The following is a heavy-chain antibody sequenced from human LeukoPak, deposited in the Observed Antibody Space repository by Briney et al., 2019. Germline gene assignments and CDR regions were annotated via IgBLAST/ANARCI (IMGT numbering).Heavy chain of an antibody. CDR3: VGGIGWQPDY. V-gene: IGHV3-7*03. Sequence: GGSLRLSCAASPGITFSDYWMNWVRQAPGKGLEWVAIIRQDGREKLYLDSMKGRFTISRDNAKSSVYLQINSLRAEDTAVYYCVGGIGWQPDYWGQGTLVTVSS. J-gene: IGHJ4*02. D-gene: IGHD6-19*01. CDR1: PGITFSDYW. CDR2: IRQDGREK.